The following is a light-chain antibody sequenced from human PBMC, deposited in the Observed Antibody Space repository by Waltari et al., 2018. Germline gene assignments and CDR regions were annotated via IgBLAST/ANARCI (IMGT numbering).Light chain of an antibody. CDR2: EFS. V-gene: IGLV2-14*01. CDR3: SSYTSSSTYV. Sequence: HSVLPQPASVSGSPGQSITIPCTRPRRHGGGYHYVSWYQQYPGKAPKLIIYEFSKWPSGFSHRFSGSKSGDTASLTISGLQAEDEADYYCSSYTSSSTYVFGTGTKVTVL. CDR1: RRHGGGYHY. J-gene: IGLJ1*01.